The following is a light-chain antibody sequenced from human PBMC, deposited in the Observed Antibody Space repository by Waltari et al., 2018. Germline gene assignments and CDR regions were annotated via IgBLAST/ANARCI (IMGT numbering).Light chain of an antibody. J-gene: IGKJ2*01. CDR2: AAS. CDR1: QYISIY. CDR3: QQSYSTPRT. V-gene: IGKV1-39*01. Sequence: DIQMTQSPSSLSASVVDRVTITCQASQYISIYLNWYQQKPGKAPKLLIYAASSLQSGVPSRFSGSGSGTDFTLTISSLQSEDFATYYCQQSYSTPRTFGQGTILEIK.